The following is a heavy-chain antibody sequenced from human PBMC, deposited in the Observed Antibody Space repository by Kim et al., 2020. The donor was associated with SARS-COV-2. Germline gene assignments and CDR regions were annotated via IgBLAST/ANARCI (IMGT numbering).Heavy chain of an antibody. CDR3: ASYLYSSGWYCVNY. CDR1: GGSISSGGYY. V-gene: IGHV4-31*03. CDR2: IYYSGST. J-gene: IGHJ4*02. D-gene: IGHD6-19*01. Sequence: SETLSLTCTVSGGSISSGGYYWSWIRQHPGKGLEWIGYIYYSGSTYYNPSLKSRVTISVDTSKNQFSLKLSSVTAADTAVYYCASYLYSSGWYCVNYWGQGTLVTVSS.